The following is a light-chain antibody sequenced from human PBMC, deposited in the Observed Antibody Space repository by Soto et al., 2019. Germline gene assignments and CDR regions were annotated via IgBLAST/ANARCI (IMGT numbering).Light chain of an antibody. Sequence: DIQMTQSPSTLSGSVGDSVTITCRASQTISSWLAWYQQKPGKAPKLLIYKASTLKSGVPSRFSGSGSGTEFTLTISSLQPDDFATYYCQQSYSTPPITFGQGTRLEIK. V-gene: IGKV1-5*03. CDR1: QTISSW. J-gene: IGKJ5*01. CDR3: QQSYSTPPIT. CDR2: KAS.